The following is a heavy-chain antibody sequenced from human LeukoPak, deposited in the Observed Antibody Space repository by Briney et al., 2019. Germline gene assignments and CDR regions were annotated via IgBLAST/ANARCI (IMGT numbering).Heavy chain of an antibody. J-gene: IGHJ4*02. D-gene: IGHD5-12*01. Sequence: PGGSLRLSCAASGFTFSSYAMSWVRQAPGKGLEWVSAISGSGGSTYYADSVKGRFTISRDNSKNTLYLQMNSLRAEDTALYYCARDQAVDVPPYYFDYWGQGTLVTVSS. V-gene: IGHV3-23*01. CDR2: ISGSGGST. CDR3: ARDQAVDVPPYYFDY. CDR1: GFTFSSYA.